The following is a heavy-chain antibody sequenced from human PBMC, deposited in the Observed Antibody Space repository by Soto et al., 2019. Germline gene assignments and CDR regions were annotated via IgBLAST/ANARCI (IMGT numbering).Heavy chain of an antibody. J-gene: IGHJ4*02. Sequence: GGSLRLSCAASGFTFSSYGMHWVRQAPGKGLEWVAVIWYDGSNKYYADSVKGRFTISRDNSKNTLYLQMNSLRAEDTAVYYCARDQGRGDFSFDYWGQGTLVTVSS. V-gene: IGHV3-33*01. D-gene: IGHD4-17*01. CDR1: GFTFSSYG. CDR2: IWYDGSNK. CDR3: ARDQGRGDFSFDY.